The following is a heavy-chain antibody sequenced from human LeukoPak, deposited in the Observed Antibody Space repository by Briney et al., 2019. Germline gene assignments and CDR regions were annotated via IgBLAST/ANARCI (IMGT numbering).Heavy chain of an antibody. Sequence: GESLKISCNGSGYXFTNYWIGWVRQMPGKGLEWMGIISPGVSDTRYSPSFQGQVTISADKSISTAYLQWSSLKASDTAMYYCARERYGGVEYWGQGTLVTVSS. J-gene: IGHJ4*02. CDR2: ISPGVSDT. CDR1: GYXFTNYW. V-gene: IGHV5-51*01. CDR3: ARERYGGVEY. D-gene: IGHD4-23*01.